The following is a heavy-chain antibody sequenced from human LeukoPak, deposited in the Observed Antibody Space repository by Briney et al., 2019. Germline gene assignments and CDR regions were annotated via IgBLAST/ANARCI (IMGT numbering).Heavy chain of an antibody. V-gene: IGHV4-30-4*01. D-gene: IGHD3-22*01. CDR2: MYYSGST. Sequence: SETLSLTCTVSGGSISSGDYYWSWIRQPPGKGLVWIAYMYYSGSTHYNPSLKSRVTMSADTSKNQLSLKLGSVTAADTAVYYCARPYYYDSRIDPWGQGILVTVSS. CDR3: ARPYYYDSRIDP. J-gene: IGHJ5*02. CDR1: GGSISSGDYY.